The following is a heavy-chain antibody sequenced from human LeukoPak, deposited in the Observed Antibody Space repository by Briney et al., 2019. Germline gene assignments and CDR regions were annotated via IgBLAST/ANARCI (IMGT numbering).Heavy chain of an antibody. CDR1: GYTFTSYD. CDR3: AREGIAARTLDY. Sequence: ASVKVSCKASGYTFTSYDINWVRQATGQGLEWMGWMNPNSGNTGYAQKFQGRVTMTRNTSISTACMELSSLRSEDTAVYYCAREGIAARTLDYWGQGTLVTVSS. CDR2: MNPNSGNT. J-gene: IGHJ4*02. V-gene: IGHV1-8*01. D-gene: IGHD6-6*01.